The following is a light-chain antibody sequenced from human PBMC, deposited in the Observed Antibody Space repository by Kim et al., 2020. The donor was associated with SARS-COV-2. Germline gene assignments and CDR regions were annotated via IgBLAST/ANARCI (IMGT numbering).Light chain of an antibody. CDR3: QVWDSSSDHWV. V-gene: IGLV3-21*04. CDR1: NIGRKS. Sequence: SYELTQPPSVSVAPGETARITCGGKNIGRKSVHWYQQKPGQAPVLVIYYDSDRPSGIPERFSGSNSGNTATLTISRVEAGDEADYYCQVWDSSSDHWVFGGGTQLTVL. J-gene: IGLJ3*02. CDR2: YDS.